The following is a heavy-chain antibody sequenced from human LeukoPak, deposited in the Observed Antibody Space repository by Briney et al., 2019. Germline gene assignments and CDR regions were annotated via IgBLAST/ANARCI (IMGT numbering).Heavy chain of an antibody. CDR2: IYSGGST. V-gene: IGHV3-53*01. CDR3: ARGLYEFCSAGRCYSYYFDY. Sequence: GGSLRLACAASGFTFSSYSMNWVRQAPGKGLEWVSVIYSGGSTYYADSVKGRFTISRDNSKNTLYLQMNSLRAEDTAVYYCARGLYEFCSAGRCYSYYFDYWGQGTLVTVSS. CDR1: GFTFSSYS. J-gene: IGHJ4*02. D-gene: IGHD2-15*01.